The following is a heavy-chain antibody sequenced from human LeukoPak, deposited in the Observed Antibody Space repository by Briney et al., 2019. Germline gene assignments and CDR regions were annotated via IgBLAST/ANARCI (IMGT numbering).Heavy chain of an antibody. V-gene: IGHV3-11*01. J-gene: IGHJ3*02. CDR2: ISTSGTDR. Sequence: GGSLRLSCAASGFTFSDYYMAWIRQAPGKGLEWVSYISTSGTDRYYTGSVRGRFTISRDNAKDSLFLQMNSLRAEDTAVYYCARDSLTTATLGDAFDIWGQGTMVTVSS. CDR1: GFTFSDYY. CDR3: ARDSLTTATLGDAFDI. D-gene: IGHD4-17*01.